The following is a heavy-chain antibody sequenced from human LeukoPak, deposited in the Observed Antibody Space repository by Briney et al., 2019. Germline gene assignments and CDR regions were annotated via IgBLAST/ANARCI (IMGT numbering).Heavy chain of an antibody. J-gene: IGHJ4*02. CDR2: MSPNNGDT. CDR3: ARGGLGYVFFDY. D-gene: IGHD3-16*01. Sequence: GASVKVSCKTSGYTFTNYDINWVRQATGQGLEWLGWMSPNNGDTGYAQKFQGRVTMTRDTSTNTAYMELSGLTSEDTAVYYCARGGLGYVFFDYWGQGTLVTVSS. CDR1: GYTFTNYD. V-gene: IGHV1-8*01.